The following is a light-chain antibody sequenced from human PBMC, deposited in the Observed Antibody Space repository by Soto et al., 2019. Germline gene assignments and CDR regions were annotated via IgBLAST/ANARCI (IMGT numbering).Light chain of an antibody. CDR2: DAS. V-gene: IGKV1-33*01. CDR3: QHYDHVQVT. J-gene: IGKJ5*01. CDR1: QNIDNY. Sequence: DIQMTQSPSSLSASVGDRVTITCQASQNIDNYLNWYQQKPGKAPNLLIYDASSLKTGVPSRFSGSGSGTDFTFTINSLQPEDFATYYCQHYDHVQVTFGQRTRLEIK.